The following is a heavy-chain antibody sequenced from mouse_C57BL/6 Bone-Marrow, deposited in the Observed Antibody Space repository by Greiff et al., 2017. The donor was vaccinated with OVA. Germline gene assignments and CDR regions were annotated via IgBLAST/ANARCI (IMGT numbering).Heavy chain of an antibody. CDR2: LDPENGDT. J-gene: IGHJ2*01. D-gene: IGHD2-1*01. CDR3: TTFGNFHFDY. CDR1: GFNIKDDY. V-gene: IGHV14-4*01. Sequence: VQLQQSGAELVRPGASVKLSCTASGFNIKDDYMHWVKQRPEQGLEWIGWLDPENGDTEYASKFQGKATMTEDTSSTPAYLQLSSLTSEDTAVYYCTTFGNFHFDYWGQGTTLTVSS.